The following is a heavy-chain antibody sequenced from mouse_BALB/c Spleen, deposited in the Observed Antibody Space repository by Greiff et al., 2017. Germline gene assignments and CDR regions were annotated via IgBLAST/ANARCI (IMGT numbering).Heavy chain of an antibody. CDR3: ARSRRGNYAMDY. J-gene: IGHJ4*01. CDR1: GFTFSSYT. CDR2: ISDGGSYT. Sequence: EVKVEESGGGLVQPGGSLKLSCAASGFTFSSYTMSWVRQTPEKRLEWVATISDGGSYTYYPDSVKGRFTISRDNAKNNLYLQMSSLKSEDTAMYYCARSRRGNYAMDYWGQGTSVTVSS. V-gene: IGHV5-6*03. D-gene: IGHD1-1*02.